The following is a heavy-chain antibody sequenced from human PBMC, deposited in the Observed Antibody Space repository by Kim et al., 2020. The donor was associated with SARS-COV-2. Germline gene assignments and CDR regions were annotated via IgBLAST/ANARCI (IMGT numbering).Heavy chain of an antibody. CDR1: GGSISSYY. J-gene: IGHJ6*01. CDR3: AGDSWGGTDQTAPNNYGM. Sequence: SETLSLTCTVSGGSISSYYWSWIRQPPGKGLEWIGYIYYSGSTNYNPSLKSRVTISVDKSKNQFSLKLGAVTAAATAVDYCAGDSWGGTDQTAPNNYGM. V-gene: IGHV4-59*01. CDR2: IYYSGST. D-gene: IGHD3-16*01.